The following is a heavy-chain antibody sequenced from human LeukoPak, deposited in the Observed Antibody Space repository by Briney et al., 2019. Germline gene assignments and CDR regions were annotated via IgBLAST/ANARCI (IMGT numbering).Heavy chain of an antibody. Sequence: PGGSLRLSCAASGFTFSSYWMHWVRQVPGKGLVWVARINSDGTTSYADSVKGEFTISRNHDKNTLHLQMNTVRVEDTAVYYCARDGSLPDYWGQGTLVTVSS. CDR2: INSDGTT. CDR3: ARDGSLPDY. CDR1: GFTFSSYW. J-gene: IGHJ4*02. V-gene: IGHV3-74*01.